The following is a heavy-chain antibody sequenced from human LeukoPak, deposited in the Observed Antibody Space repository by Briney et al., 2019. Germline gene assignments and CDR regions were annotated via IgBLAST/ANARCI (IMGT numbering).Heavy chain of an antibody. Sequence: PSQTLSLTCAVSGGSISSGGYCWSWIRQPRGKGVEWIVYIYHSGSTYYNPYLKSRVTISVDRAKNQFSLKLSSVTAADTAVYYCARAPSHGWNSYCAKGAFDIWGQGTMVTVSS. D-gene: IGHD5-18*01. J-gene: IGHJ3*02. CDR2: IYHSGST. CDR1: GGSISSGGYC. V-gene: IGHV4-30-2*01. CDR3: ARAPSHGWNSYCAKGAFDI.